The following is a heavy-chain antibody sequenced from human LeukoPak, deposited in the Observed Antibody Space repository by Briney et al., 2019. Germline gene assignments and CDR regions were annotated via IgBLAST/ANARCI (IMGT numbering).Heavy chain of an antibody. V-gene: IGHV3-21*01. Sequence: PGGSLRLSCAASGFTFSSYSMNWVRQAPGKGLEWVSSISSSSSYIYYADSVKGRFTISRDNAKNSLYLQMNSLRAEDTAVYYCARDGWLEQPHFYGDYGDYYFDYWGQGTLVTVSS. D-gene: IGHD4-17*01. J-gene: IGHJ4*02. CDR3: ARDGWLEQPHFYGDYGDYYFDY. CDR2: ISSSSSYI. CDR1: GFTFSSYS.